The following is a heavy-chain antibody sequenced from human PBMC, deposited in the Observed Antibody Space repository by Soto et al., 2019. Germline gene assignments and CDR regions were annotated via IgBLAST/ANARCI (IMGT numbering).Heavy chain of an antibody. D-gene: IGHD6-19*01. Sequence: PGGSLRVSCAASGFTFDDYAMHWVRQAPGNGLEWVSGISWNSGSIGYADSVKGRFTISRDNAKKSLYLQMNSLRAEDTALYYCAKDIKRVDGFDYWGQGTLVTVSS. V-gene: IGHV3-9*01. CDR1: GFTFDDYA. J-gene: IGHJ4*02. CDR3: AKDIKRVDGFDY. CDR2: ISWNSGSI.